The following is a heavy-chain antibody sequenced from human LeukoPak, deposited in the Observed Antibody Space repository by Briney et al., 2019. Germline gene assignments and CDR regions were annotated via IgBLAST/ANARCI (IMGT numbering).Heavy chain of an antibody. Sequence: PGGSLRLSCAASGFTFTNYGMHWVRQAPGKGLEWVSAISGNSATRHYADSVKGRLTISRDNSKSTLSLQMNSLRAEDTAVYYCAKAGPFYFDGWGQGILVTVSS. CDR1: GFTFTNYG. CDR3: AKAGPFYFDG. CDR2: ISGNSATR. J-gene: IGHJ4*02. V-gene: IGHV3-23*01.